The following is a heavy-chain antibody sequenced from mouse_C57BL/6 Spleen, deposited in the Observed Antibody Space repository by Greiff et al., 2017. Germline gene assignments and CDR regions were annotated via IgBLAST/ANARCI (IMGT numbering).Heavy chain of an antibody. J-gene: IGHJ2*01. CDR3: TTSTTMVPH. V-gene: IGHV14-1*01. Sequence: VQLQQSGAELVRPGASVKLSCTASGFNIKDYYMHWVKQRPEQGLGWMGRIVPEDVDTEYAPKFQGKATMTADTSSNTAYLQLSSLTSEATAVYYCTTSTTMVPHWVQGTTLTVSS. D-gene: IGHD2-2*01. CDR2: IVPEDVDT. CDR1: GFNIKDYY.